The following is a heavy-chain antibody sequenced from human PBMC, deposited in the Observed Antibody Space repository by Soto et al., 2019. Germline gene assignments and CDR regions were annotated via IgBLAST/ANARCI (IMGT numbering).Heavy chain of an antibody. CDR2: IIPIFGTA. Sequence: QVQLVQSGAEVKKPGSSVKVSCKASGGTFSSYAISWVRQAPGQGLEWMGGIIPIFGTANYAQKFQGRVTITADESTGTAYMELSSLSTEDTAVYYCARDPPSYGGNPDYWGQGTLVTVSS. D-gene: IGHD4-17*01. CDR3: ARDPPSYGGNPDY. V-gene: IGHV1-69*12. CDR1: GGTFSSYA. J-gene: IGHJ4*02.